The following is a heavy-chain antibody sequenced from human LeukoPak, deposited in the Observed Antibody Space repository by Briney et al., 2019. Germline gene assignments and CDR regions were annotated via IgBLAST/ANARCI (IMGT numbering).Heavy chain of an antibody. V-gene: IGHV1-2*06. CDR1: GYTFTGQF. D-gene: IGHD1-7*01. Sequence: ASVKVSCKASGYTFTGQFMHWVRQAPGQGLEWMGRINPDSGDTNYAQKFQGRVTMTRNTSISTAYMELSSLRSEDTAVYYCARGTLELHYYYMDVWGKGTTVTVSS. J-gene: IGHJ6*03. CDR3: ARGTLELHYYYMDV. CDR2: INPDSGDT.